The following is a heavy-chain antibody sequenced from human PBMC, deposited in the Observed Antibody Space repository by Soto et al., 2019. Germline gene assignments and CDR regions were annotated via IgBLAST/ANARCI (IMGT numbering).Heavy chain of an antibody. J-gene: IGHJ6*02. Sequence: EVQLLESGGGLVQPGGSLRLSCAASGFTFSSYAMSWVRQAPGKGLEWVSAISGSGGSTYYADSVKGRFTISRDNSKNTLYLQMNRLRAEDTAVYYCAKWDCSGGSCYSPYYYYYYGMDVWGQGTTVTVSS. CDR3: AKWDCSGGSCYSPYYYYYYGMDV. V-gene: IGHV3-23*01. D-gene: IGHD2-15*01. CDR2: ISGSGGST. CDR1: GFTFSSYA.